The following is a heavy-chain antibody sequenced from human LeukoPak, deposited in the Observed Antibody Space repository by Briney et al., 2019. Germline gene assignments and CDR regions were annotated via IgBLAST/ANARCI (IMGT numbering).Heavy chain of an antibody. CDR1: GASISSGSYY. CDR3: ARFYAERGSQSYYYYYMDV. V-gene: IGHV4-61*02. CDR2: IFASGST. J-gene: IGHJ6*03. D-gene: IGHD1-26*01. Sequence: SETLSLTCTVSGASISSGSYYWNWIRQPAGKGLEWIGRIFASGSTNYNPSLKSRVTISVDTSKNQFSLKLSSVTAADTAVYYCARFYAERGSQSYYYYYMDVWGKGTTVTVSS.